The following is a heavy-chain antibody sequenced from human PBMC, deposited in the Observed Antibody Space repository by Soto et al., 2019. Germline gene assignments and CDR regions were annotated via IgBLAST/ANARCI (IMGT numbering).Heavy chain of an antibody. D-gene: IGHD4-4*01. CDR3: ARDLDYSNSISVY. CDR2: ISAYNGDR. V-gene: IGHV1-18*04. CDR1: GYTFTNHG. Sequence: ASVKVSCKTSGYTFTNHGVSWVRQAPGQGLEWMGWISAYNGDRDYAPKFQDRVTMTIDTSTNTVFMELRSLKSDDTAMCFCARDLDYSNSISVYWGQGTPVTSPQ. J-gene: IGHJ4*02.